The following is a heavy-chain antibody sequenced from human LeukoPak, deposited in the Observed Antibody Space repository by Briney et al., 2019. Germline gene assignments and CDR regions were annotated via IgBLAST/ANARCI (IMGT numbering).Heavy chain of an antibody. CDR2: ISYDGSNK. J-gene: IGHJ4*02. CDR3: ASHSSGWL. Sequence: PGGSLRLSCAASGFTFSSYAMHWVRQAPGKGLEWVAVISYDGSNKYYADSVKGRFTISRDNSKNTLYLQMNSLRAEDTAVYYCASHSSGWLWGQGTLVTVSS. V-gene: IGHV3-30-3*01. D-gene: IGHD6-19*01. CDR1: GFTFSSYA.